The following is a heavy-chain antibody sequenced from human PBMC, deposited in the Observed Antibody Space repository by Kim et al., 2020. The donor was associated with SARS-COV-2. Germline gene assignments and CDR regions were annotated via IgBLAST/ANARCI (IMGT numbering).Heavy chain of an antibody. Sequence: AVISYDGSNKYYADSVKGRFTISRDNSKNTLYLQMNSLRAEDTAVYYCARVTSITIFGVVIYSDAFDIWGQGTMVTVSS. V-gene: IGHV3-30-3*01. D-gene: IGHD3-3*01. J-gene: IGHJ3*02. CDR3: ARVTSITIFGVVIYSDAFDI. CDR2: ISYDGSNK.